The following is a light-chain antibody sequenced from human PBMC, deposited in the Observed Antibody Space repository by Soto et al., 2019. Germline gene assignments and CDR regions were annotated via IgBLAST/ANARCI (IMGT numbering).Light chain of an antibody. J-gene: IGKJ1*01. V-gene: IGKV1-5*03. CDR1: QTISSW. CDR2: KAS. Sequence: DIQMTQSPSTLSGSVGDRVTLPCRASQTISSWLAWYQQKPGKAPKLLIYKASTLKSGVPSRFSGSGSGTEFTLTISSLQPDDFATYYCQQYNIYSPWTFGQGTKVDIK. CDR3: QQYNIYSPWT.